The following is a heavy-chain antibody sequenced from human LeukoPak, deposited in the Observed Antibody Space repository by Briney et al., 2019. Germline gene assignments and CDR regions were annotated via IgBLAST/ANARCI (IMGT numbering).Heavy chain of an antibody. CDR2: INPNSGGT. Sequence: GASVKVSCKASGYTFTGYYMHWVRQAPGQGLEWMGWINPNSGGTNYAQKFQGRVTMTRDTSISTAYMELSRLRSDGTAVYYCARDLFSGSYHPFDYWGQGTLVTVSS. J-gene: IGHJ4*02. CDR1: GYTFTGYY. D-gene: IGHD1-26*01. CDR3: ARDLFSGSYHPFDY. V-gene: IGHV1-2*02.